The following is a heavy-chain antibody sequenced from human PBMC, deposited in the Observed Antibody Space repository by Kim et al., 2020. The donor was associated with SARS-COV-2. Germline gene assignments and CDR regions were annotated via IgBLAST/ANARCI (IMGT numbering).Heavy chain of an antibody. J-gene: IGHJ6*03. V-gene: IGHV4-34*01. CDR3: ARAAYSSSSHYYYYYMDV. CDR1: GGSFSGYY. Sequence: SETLSLTCAVYGGSFSGYYWSWIRQPPGKGLEWIGEINHSGSTNYNPSLKSRVTISVDTSKNQFSLKLSSVTTADTAVYYCARAAYSSSSHYYYYYMDV. CDR2: INHSGST. D-gene: IGHD6-6*01.